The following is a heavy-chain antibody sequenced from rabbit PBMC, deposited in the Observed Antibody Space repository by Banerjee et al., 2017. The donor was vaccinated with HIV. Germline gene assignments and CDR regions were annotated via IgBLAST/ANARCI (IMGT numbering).Heavy chain of an antibody. J-gene: IGHJ4*01. D-gene: IGHD1-1*01. CDR3: ARSNSGDYMGL. CDR2: INTSSGST. CDR1: GSDISSSYW. Sequence: QSLEESGGDLVKPGASLTLTCKASGSDISSSYWICWVRQAPGKGLEWIGCINTSSGSTVYATWAKGRFTISKTSWTTVTLQMTSLTAADTATYFCARSNSGDYMGLWGPGTSSPS. V-gene: IGHV1S40*01.